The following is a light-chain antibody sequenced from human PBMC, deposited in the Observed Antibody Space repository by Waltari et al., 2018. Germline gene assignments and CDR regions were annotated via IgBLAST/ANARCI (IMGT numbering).Light chain of an antibody. CDR3: LVHYGGVGV. Sequence: QTVVTQEPSLTVSPGGTVSLTCASSTGAVTSTYFASWFQQKPGQAPRALIYSTTNSPSWTPARFSGSLLGGKAALTLSGVQPEDEAEYYCLVHYGGVGVFGGGTKLTVL. V-gene: IGLV7-43*01. CDR1: TGAVTSTYF. J-gene: IGLJ2*01. CDR2: STT.